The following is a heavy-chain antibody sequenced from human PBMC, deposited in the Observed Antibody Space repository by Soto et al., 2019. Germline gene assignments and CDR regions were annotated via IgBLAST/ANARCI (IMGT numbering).Heavy chain of an antibody. Sequence: SETLSLTCTVSSDSISSYYWSWIRQPPGKRLEWIGYISYSGSTDYNPSLKSRVTISGDTSKNQFSLKVSSVTAADTAVYYCARGTSWQLPFDYWGPGTLVIVSS. J-gene: IGHJ4*02. CDR2: ISYSGST. CDR3: ARGTSWQLPFDY. V-gene: IGHV4-59*01. CDR1: SDSISSYY. D-gene: IGHD6-13*01.